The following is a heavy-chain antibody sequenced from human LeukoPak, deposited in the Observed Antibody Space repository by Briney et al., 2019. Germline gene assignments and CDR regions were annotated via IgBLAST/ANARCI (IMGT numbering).Heavy chain of an antibody. V-gene: IGHV4-59*08. J-gene: IGHJ4*02. CDR1: GGSISSYY. CDR2: IYYSGST. D-gene: IGHD6-19*01. Sequence: PSETLSLTCTVSGGSISSYYWSWIRQPPGKGLEWIGYIYYSGSTNYNPSLKSRVTISVDTSKNQFSLKLSSVAAADTAVYYCVRHVNSSGWYYFDYWGQGTLVTVSS. CDR3: VRHVNSSGWYYFDY.